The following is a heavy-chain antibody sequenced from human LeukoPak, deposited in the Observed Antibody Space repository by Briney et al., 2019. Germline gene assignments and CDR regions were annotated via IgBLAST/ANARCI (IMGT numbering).Heavy chain of an antibody. CDR1: GFTFSNYW. CDR3: ARDARVGDPFDY. Sequence: GGSLRLSCAASGFTFSNYWMHWVRQAPGTGLVWVSRIRIDGDTSYADSVRGRFTISRDNSKNTLYLQMTSLRVEDTAVYYCARDARVGDPFDYWGQGTLVTVSS. J-gene: IGHJ4*02. D-gene: IGHD4-17*01. V-gene: IGHV3-74*01. CDR2: IRIDGDT.